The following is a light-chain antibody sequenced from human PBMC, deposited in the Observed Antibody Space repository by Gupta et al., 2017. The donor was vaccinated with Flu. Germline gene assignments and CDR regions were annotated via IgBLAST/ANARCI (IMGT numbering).Light chain of an antibody. CDR3: QQYTGYPYT. CDR1: QSISGR. Sequence: GDRVTITCRASQSISGRLAWYQQKPGRAPNLLIYAASSLQRGVPSRFSGSDSGTEFILTISSLQPDDFATYYCQQYTGYPYTFGQGTKLEIK. V-gene: IGKV1-5*01. CDR2: AAS. J-gene: IGKJ2*01.